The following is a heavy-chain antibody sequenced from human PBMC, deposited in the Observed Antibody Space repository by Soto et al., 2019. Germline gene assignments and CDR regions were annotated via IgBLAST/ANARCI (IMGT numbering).Heavy chain of an antibody. CDR2: IYYSGST. D-gene: IGHD3-22*01. CDR1: VGSIISGDYY. Sequence: SETLSLTCTFSVGSIISGDYYWSWIRQPPGKGLEWIGYIYYSGSTYYNPSLKSRVTISVDTSKNQFSLKLSSVTAADTAVYYCARAGDSSGYGLGNWFDPWGQGTLVTVSS. V-gene: IGHV4-30-4*01. CDR3: ARAGDSSGYGLGNWFDP. J-gene: IGHJ5*02.